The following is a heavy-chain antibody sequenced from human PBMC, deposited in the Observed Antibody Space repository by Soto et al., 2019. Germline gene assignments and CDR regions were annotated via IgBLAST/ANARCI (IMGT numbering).Heavy chain of an antibody. D-gene: IGHD2-2*01. CDR2: ISSSGSTI. V-gene: IGHV3-11*01. J-gene: IGHJ6*02. CDR1: GFTFSDYY. CDR3: ASGEERYCSSTSCYYYYGMDV. Sequence: PGGSLRLSCAASGFTFSDYYMSWIRQAPGKGLEWVSYISSSGSTIYYADSVKGRFTISRDNAKNSLYLQMNSLRAEDTAVYYCASGEERYCSSTSCYYYYGMDVWGQGTTVTVS.